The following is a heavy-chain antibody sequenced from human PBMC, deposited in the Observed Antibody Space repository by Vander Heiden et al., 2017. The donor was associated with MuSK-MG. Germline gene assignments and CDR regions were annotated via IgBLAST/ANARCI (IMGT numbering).Heavy chain of an antibody. CDR2: ISAFNGNT. D-gene: IGHD2-15*01. CDR1: GYVFTSYG. Sequence: QVQLVQSGAEVKRPGASVKVSCKASGYVFTSYGISWVRQAPGQGPEWMGWISAFNGNTNLAQKFQGKVTMTTDTSPTTAYMELRSLRSDDTAVYYCARDGVLGGFSLPYYFDHWGQGTLVTVSS. J-gene: IGHJ4*02. V-gene: IGHV1-18*01. CDR3: ARDGVLGGFSLPYYFDH.